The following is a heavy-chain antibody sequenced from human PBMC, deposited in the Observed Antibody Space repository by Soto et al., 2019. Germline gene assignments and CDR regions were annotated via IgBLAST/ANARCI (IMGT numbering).Heavy chain of an antibody. J-gene: IGHJ4*02. CDR3: ARDPGWGALDY. CDR2: INQGGSEK. D-gene: IGHD7-27*01. CDR1: GFTFSNSW. Sequence: HPGGSLRLSCPASGFTFSNSWMSWVRQAPGKGLEWVANINQGGSEKYYVDSVKGRFTISRDNAKSSLYLQMNSLRADDTAVYYCARDPGWGALDYWGQGTLVTVSS. V-gene: IGHV3-7*01.